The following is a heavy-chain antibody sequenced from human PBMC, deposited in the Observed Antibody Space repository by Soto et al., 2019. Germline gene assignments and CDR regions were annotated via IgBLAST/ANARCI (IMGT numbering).Heavy chain of an antibody. CDR3: ARGAQSSMTTPFDY. CDR1: GGTFSSYA. D-gene: IGHD3-22*01. J-gene: IGHJ4*02. V-gene: IGHV1-69*12. Sequence: QVQLVQSGAEVKKPGSSVKVSSKASGGTFSSYAISWVRQAPGQGLEWMGGIIPIFGTANYAQKFQGRVTITADESTSTAYMELSSLRSEDTAVYYCARGAQSSMTTPFDYWGQGTLVTVSS. CDR2: IIPIFGTA.